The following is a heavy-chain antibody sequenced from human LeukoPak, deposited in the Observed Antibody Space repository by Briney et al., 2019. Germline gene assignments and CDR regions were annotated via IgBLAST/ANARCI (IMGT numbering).Heavy chain of an antibody. D-gene: IGHD2-2*01. Sequence: LRLSCAASGFTFSSYEMNWIRQPPGKGLEWIGYIYYSGSTYYNPSLKSRVTISVDTSKNQFSLKLSSVTAADTAVYYCARGGGYCSSTSCLPLDYWGQGTLVTVSS. J-gene: IGHJ4*02. CDR2: IYYSGST. CDR3: ARGGGYCSSTSCLPLDY. V-gene: IGHV4-30-4*08. CDR1: GFTFSSYEMN.